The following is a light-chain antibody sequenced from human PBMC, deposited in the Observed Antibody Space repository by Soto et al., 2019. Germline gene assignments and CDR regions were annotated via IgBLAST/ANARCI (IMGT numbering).Light chain of an antibody. V-gene: IGKV3-15*01. CDR3: QQYNNWPQT. Sequence: EVVMTPSPDTLSVYPGERATLSCMASQSVSINLAWYQQKPGQAPRLLIHGASTRATGIPARFSGSGSGTEFTLTISSLQSEDFAVYYCQQYNNWPQTFGQGTKVDIK. CDR2: GAS. J-gene: IGKJ1*01. CDR1: QSVSIN.